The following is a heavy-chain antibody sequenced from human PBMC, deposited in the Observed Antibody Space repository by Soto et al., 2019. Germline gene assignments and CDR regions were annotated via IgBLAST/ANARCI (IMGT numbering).Heavy chain of an antibody. Sequence: EVQLLESGGGLVQPGGSLRLSCAASGFTFSSYAMSWVRQAPGKGLEWVSAISGSGGSTYYADSVKGRFTISRDNSKNTLYLQMNSLRAEDTAVYYCAKALTVTPPSTARFDAFDPWGQGPLVTVSS. CDR2: ISGSGGST. CDR3: AKALTVTPPSTARFDAFDP. J-gene: IGHJ5*02. V-gene: IGHV3-23*01. CDR1: GFTFSSYA. D-gene: IGHD4-17*01.